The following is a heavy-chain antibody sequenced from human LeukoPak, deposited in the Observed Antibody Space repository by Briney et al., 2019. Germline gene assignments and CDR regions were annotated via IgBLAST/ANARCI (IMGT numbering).Heavy chain of an antibody. Sequence: SETLSLTCTVSGGSISSGGYYWSWIRQHPGKGLEWIGYIYYSGSTYYNPSLKSRVTISVDMPKNQFSLKLSSVTAADTAVYYCARAPFEGSGWYIYYFDYWGQGTLVTVSS. CDR2: IYYSGST. J-gene: IGHJ4*02. CDR1: GGSISSGGYY. CDR3: ARAPFEGSGWYIYYFDY. D-gene: IGHD6-19*01. V-gene: IGHV4-31*03.